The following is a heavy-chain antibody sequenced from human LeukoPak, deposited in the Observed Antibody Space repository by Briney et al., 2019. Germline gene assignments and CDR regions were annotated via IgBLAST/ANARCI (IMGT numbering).Heavy chain of an antibody. J-gene: IGHJ5*02. CDR1: GFTFSSYA. CDR3: AKDRGAGRTSCLT. Sequence: GGSLRLSCAASGFTFSSYAMSWVRQAPGKGLEWVSAISGSGGSTYYADSVKGRFTISRDNSKNTLYLRMNSLRAEDTAVYYCAKDRGAGRTSCLTWGQGTLVTVSS. CDR2: ISGSGGST. V-gene: IGHV3-23*01. D-gene: IGHD2-2*01.